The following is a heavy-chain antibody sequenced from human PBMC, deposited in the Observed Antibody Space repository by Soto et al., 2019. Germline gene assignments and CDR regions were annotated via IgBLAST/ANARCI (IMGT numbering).Heavy chain of an antibody. CDR1: GYTFTSYA. V-gene: IGHV1-3*01. Sequence: ASVKVSCKASGYTFTSYAMHWVRQAPGQRPEWMGWINVGSGNTKYSQRFQGKLTITRDTSATTAYMELSRLRSEDTAVYSCARDSVVRYNYENSGPEALDHWGQGTLVTVSS. CDR3: ARDSVVRYNYENSGPEALDH. CDR2: INVGSGNT. D-gene: IGHD3-22*01. J-gene: IGHJ4*02.